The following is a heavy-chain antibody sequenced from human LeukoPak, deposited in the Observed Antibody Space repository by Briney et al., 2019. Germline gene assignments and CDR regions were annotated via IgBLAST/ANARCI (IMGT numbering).Heavy chain of an antibody. CDR1: GGSFSGYY. V-gene: IGHV4-34*01. Sequence: SETLSLTCAVYGGSFSGYYWSWIRQPPGKGLEWIGEIDHSGSTNYNPSLKSRVTISVDTSKNQFSLKLSSVTAADTAVYYCARSRGAYSSGWYEDYWGQGTLVTVSS. J-gene: IGHJ4*02. CDR2: IDHSGST. CDR3: ARSRGAYSSGWYEDY. D-gene: IGHD6-19*01.